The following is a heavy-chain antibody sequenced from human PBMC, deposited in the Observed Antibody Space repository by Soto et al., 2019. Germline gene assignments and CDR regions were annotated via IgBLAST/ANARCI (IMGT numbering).Heavy chain of an antibody. CDR2: INPHSGET. CDR3: ARDGRYKDFCTGLSRGPGMEV. D-gene: IGHD2-8*02. J-gene: IGHJ6*02. CDR1: GYSFIGYY. V-gene: IGHV1-2*02. Sequence: ASVKVSCKASGYSFIGYYLHWVRQAPGQGLEWMGWINPHSGETGYAQKFEVRVTLTSDTSITTAYMEVTSLTFDDTAVYYCARDGRYKDFCTGLSRGPGMEVWGQGTTVTVSS.